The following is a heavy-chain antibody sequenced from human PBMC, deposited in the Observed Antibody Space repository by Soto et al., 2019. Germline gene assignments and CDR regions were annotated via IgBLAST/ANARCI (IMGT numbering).Heavy chain of an antibody. CDR2: INHSGST. J-gene: IGHJ5*02. V-gene: IGHV4-34*01. D-gene: IGHD4-17*01. CDR1: GGSFSGYY. Sequence: QVQLQQWGAGLLKPSETLSLTCAVYGGSFSGYYWSWIRQPPGKGLEWIGEINHSGSTNYNPSLESRVTISVDTSKNQFSLKLSSVTAADTAVYYCARGVGYGDYAWGQGTLVTVSS. CDR3: ARGVGYGDYA.